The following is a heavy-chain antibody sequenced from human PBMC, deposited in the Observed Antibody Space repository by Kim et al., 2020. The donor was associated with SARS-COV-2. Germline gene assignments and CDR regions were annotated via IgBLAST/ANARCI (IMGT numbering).Heavy chain of an antibody. D-gene: IGHD2-15*01. CDR2: IYHSGST. CDR3: ARGPPGYCSGGSCYLPVGIDY. CDR1: GGSISSSNW. V-gene: IGHV4-4*02. Sequence: SETLSLTCAVSGGSISSSNWWRWVRQPPGKGLEWIGEIYHSGSTNYNPSLKSRVTISVDKSKNQFSLKLSSVTAADTAVYYCARGPPGYCSGGSCYLPVGIDYWGQGTLVTVSS. J-gene: IGHJ4*02.